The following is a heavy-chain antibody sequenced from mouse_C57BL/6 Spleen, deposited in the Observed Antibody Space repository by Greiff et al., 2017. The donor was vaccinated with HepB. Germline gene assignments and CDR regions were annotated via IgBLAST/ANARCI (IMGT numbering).Heavy chain of an antibody. CDR1: GYAFSSYW. Sequence: VQVVESGAELVKPGASVKISCKASGYAFSSYWMNWVKQRPGKGLEWIGQIYPGDGDTNYNGKFKGKATLTADKSSSTAYMQLSSLTSEDSAVYFCASWGTTVVSRRYYYAMDYWGQGTSVTVSS. CDR2: IYPGDGDT. CDR3: ASWGTTVVSRRYYYAMDY. V-gene: IGHV1-80*01. J-gene: IGHJ4*01. D-gene: IGHD1-1*01.